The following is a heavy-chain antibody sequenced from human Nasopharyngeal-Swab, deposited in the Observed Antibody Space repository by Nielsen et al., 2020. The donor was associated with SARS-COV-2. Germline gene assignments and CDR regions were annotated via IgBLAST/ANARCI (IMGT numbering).Heavy chain of an antibody. CDR2: FSYDGSTE. J-gene: IGHJ3*02. V-gene: IGHV3-30*03. D-gene: IGHD5-18*01. CDR1: GSTFSSYG. CDR3: AREGEGVTGAFDI. Sequence: LSLTCAASGSTFSSYGMHWVRQAPGKGLEWVATFSYDGSTEFYADSAKGRFTISRDNSKNTLDLQMNSLRAEDTAVYYCAREGEGVTGAFDIWGQGTMVTVSS.